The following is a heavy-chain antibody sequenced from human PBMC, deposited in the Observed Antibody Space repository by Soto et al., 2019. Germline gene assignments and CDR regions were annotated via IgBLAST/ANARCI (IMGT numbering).Heavy chain of an antibody. CDR2: IIPVFGAA. CDR3: ARARGPSMLRYYYGLDV. J-gene: IGHJ6*02. CDR1: GGTFSTYA. Sequence: SVKVSVKASGGTFSTYAISWVRQAPGQGLEWMGGIIPVFGAANYTQKFQGRVTITADESTRTVYMELSSLRSEDTAVYYCARARGPSMLRYYYGLDVWGQGTTVTVSS. V-gene: IGHV1-69*13. D-gene: IGHD3-10*02.